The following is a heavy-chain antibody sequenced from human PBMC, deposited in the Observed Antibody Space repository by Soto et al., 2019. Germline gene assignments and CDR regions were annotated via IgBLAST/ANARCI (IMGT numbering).Heavy chain of an antibody. J-gene: IGHJ6*02. V-gene: IGHV1-2*02. CDR2: INPNSGGT. Sequence: GASVKVSCKASGYTFTGYYMHWVRQAPGQGLEWMGWINPNSGGTNYAQKFQERVTITRDMSTSTAYMVLSSLRSDDTAVYYCAAGRTGGSYYGMDVWGQGTTVTVSS. D-gene: IGHD2-2*01. CDR3: AAGRTGGSYYGMDV. CDR1: GYTFTGYY.